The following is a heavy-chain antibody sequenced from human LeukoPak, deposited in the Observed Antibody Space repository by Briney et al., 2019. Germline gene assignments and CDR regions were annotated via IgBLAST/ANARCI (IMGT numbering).Heavy chain of an antibody. CDR3: AREASDAFDT. Sequence: PGRSLRLSCAASGFTFSSYDMHWVRQAPGKGLEWVALIWYDGSNKNYADSVKGRFTISRDNSKTTLFLQMNSLRAEDTAVYYCAREASDAFDTWGQGTMVTVSS. J-gene: IGHJ3*02. CDR1: GFTFSSYD. V-gene: IGHV3-33*01. CDR2: IWYDGSNK.